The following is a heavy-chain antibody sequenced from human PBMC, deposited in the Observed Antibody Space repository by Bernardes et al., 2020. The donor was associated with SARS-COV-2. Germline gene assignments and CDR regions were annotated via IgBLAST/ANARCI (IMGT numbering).Heavy chain of an antibody. CDR1: GFTFRDYT. CDR2: IWHDGRRE. V-gene: IGHV3-33*01. Sequence: GGSLRLSCAASGFTFRDYTMHWVRQAPGKGLEWVAVIWHDGRREYYVDSVKGRFAISRDNSNNTLYLQMNNLRVEDTALYRCATEDGEWLESWGQGTLVTVSS. CDR3: ATEDGEWLES. D-gene: IGHD4-17*01. J-gene: IGHJ5*01.